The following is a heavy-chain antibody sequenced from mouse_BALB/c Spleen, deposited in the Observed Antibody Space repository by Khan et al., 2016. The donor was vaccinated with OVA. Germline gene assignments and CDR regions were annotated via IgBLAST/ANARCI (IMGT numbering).Heavy chain of an antibody. V-gene: IGHV2-3*01. Sequence: QIQLVQSGPGLVAPSQSLSITCTVSGFSLSSYGVNWVHQPPGKGLEWLGVIWGDGSTNYHSALKSRLNINKDNSKSQVFLKLNSLQTDDTATYFCAKWDNSYYAMDYWGQGTAVTVSS. CDR1: GFSLSSYG. CDR3: AKWDNSYYAMDY. D-gene: IGHD1-3*01. CDR2: IWGDGST. J-gene: IGHJ4*01.